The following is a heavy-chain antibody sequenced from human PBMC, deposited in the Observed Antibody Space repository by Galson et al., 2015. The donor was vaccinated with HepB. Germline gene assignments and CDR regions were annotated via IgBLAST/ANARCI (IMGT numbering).Heavy chain of an antibody. CDR1: GFTFSSYG. V-gene: IGHV3-33*08. Sequence: SVRLSCAASGFTFSSYGMHWVRQAPGKGLEWVAGIWYDGSNTYYADSVKGRFTISRDNSKNTLYLQMNSLRAEDTAVYYCARRCSGGSCFDYLGQRTMVPVSS. D-gene: IGHD2-15*01. J-gene: IGHJ4*02. CDR3: ARRCSGGSCFDY. CDR2: IWYDGSNT.